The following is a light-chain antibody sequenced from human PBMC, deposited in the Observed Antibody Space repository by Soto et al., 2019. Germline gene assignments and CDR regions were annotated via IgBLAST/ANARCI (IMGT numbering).Light chain of an antibody. Sequence: EIVLTQSPATLSLSPGERATLSCRASQSVGTYLAWYQQKPGQAPRLLMYDASNRATGIPARFSGGGSGTDFTLTISSLEPEDFAVYCCQGRSNWAWTFGQGTKVEIK. CDR3: QGRSNWAWT. CDR1: QSVGTY. J-gene: IGKJ1*01. CDR2: DAS. V-gene: IGKV3-11*01.